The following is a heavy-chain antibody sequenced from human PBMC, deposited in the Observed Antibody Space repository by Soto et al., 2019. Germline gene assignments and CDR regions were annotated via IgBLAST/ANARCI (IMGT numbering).Heavy chain of an antibody. Sequence: PGGSLILSCTASGFSFSDYSFNWVRQAPGKGLEWVSSITHTGTNAYYADSVKGRFTISRDNSKNTLYLQMNSLRAEDTAVYYCARSYYDSSGSPPYWGQGTLVTVSS. V-gene: IGHV3-21*01. J-gene: IGHJ4*02. CDR2: ITHTGTNA. CDR3: ARSYYDSSGSPPY. D-gene: IGHD3-22*01. CDR1: GFSFSDYS.